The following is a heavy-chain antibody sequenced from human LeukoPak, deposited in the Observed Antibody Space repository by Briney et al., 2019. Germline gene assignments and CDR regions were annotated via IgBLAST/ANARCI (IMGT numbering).Heavy chain of an antibody. CDR3: AKEGHTAHAFDI. J-gene: IGHJ3*02. Sequence: GGSLRLSCAASGFTFSSYGVHWVRQAPGKGLEWVAVISYDGSNKYYADSVKGRFTISRDNSKNTLYLQMNSLRAEDTAVYYCAKEGHTAHAFDIWGQGTMVTVSS. V-gene: IGHV3-30*18. CDR1: GFTFSSYG. CDR2: ISYDGSNK. D-gene: IGHD2-21*01.